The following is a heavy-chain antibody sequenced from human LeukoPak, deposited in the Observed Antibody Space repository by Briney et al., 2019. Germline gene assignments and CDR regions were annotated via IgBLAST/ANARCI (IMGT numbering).Heavy chain of an antibody. D-gene: IGHD3-22*01. CDR1: GFTFSSYA. CDR2: ISYDGSNK. V-gene: IGHV3-30-3*01. CDR3: ARELGGGRYYYDSSGLGY. J-gene: IGHJ4*02. Sequence: GGSLRLSCAASGFTFSSYAMHWVRQAPGKGLEWVAVISYDGSNKYYADSVKGRFTISRDNSKSTLYLQMNSLRAEDTAVYYCARELGGGRYYYDSSGLGYWGQGTLVTVSS.